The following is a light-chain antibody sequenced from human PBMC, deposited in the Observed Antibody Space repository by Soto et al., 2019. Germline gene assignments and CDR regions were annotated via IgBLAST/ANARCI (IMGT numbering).Light chain of an antibody. V-gene: IGKV3-11*01. Sequence: EIVLTQSPATLSLSPGERATLSCRASQSVSSYLAWYQQKPGQAPRLLIYDASNRATGIPARFSGSGSGTDFTLTISSLEPEDFAVYYGQQRSNWPLLYTFGQWTKLEIK. J-gene: IGKJ2*01. CDR2: DAS. CDR3: QQRSNWPLLYT. CDR1: QSVSSY.